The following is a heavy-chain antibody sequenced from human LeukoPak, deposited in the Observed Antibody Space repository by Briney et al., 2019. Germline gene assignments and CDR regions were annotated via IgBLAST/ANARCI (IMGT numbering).Heavy chain of an antibody. V-gene: IGHV3-30*04. CDR1: GFTFSSYA. Sequence: GGSLRLSCAASGFTFSSYAMHWVRQAPGKGLEWVAVISYDGSNKYYADSVKGRFTISRDNSKNTLYLQMNSLRAEDTAVYYCAKGSSVWLGYFDYWGQGTLVTVSS. J-gene: IGHJ4*02. D-gene: IGHD5-12*01. CDR2: ISYDGSNK. CDR3: AKGSSVWLGYFDY.